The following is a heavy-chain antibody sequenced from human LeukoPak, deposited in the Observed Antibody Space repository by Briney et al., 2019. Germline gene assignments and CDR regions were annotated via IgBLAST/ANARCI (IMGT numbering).Heavy chain of an antibody. Sequence: PGGSLRLSCAASGFVFSSLDMGWVRQAPGKGLEWVSYISSSSSYTNYADSVKGRFTISRDNAKNSLYLQMNSLRAEDTAVYYCARVLLTTDAFDIWGQGTMVTVSS. CDR3: ARVLLTTDAFDI. D-gene: IGHD1-1*01. CDR2: ISSSSSYT. CDR1: GFVFSSLD. V-gene: IGHV3-11*05. J-gene: IGHJ3*02.